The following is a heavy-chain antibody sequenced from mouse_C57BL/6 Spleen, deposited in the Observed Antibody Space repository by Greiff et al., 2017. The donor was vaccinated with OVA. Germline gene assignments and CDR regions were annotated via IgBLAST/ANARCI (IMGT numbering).Heavy chain of an antibody. D-gene: IGHD2-5*01. CDR1: GYTFTDYY. V-gene: IGHV1-26*01. J-gene: IGHJ2*01. Sequence: EVQLQQSGPELVKPGASVKISCKASGYTFTDYYMNWVKQSHGKSLEWIGDINPNNGGTSYNQKFKGKATLTVDKSSSTAYMELRSLTSEDSAVYYCARKDSNYEGYYFDYWGQGTTLTVSS. CDR2: INPNNGGT. CDR3: ARKDSNYEGYYFDY.